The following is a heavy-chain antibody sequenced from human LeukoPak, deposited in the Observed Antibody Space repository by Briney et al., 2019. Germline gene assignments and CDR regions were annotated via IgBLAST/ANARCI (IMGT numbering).Heavy chain of an antibody. V-gene: IGHV5-51*01. Sequence: GESLKISCQGSGYSFTSFWIGWVRQMPGKGLEWMGIIYPGDSDTKYSPSFQGQVTISADNSINTAYLQWSTLKASDSAMYFCVRQTVTTSVNWFDPWGQGTLVTVSS. CDR3: VRQTVTTSVNWFDP. J-gene: IGHJ5*02. D-gene: IGHD4-17*01. CDR2: IYPGDSDT. CDR1: GYSFTSFW.